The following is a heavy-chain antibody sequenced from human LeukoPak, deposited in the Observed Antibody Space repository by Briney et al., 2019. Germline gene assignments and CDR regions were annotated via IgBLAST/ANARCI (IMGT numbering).Heavy chain of an antibody. CDR2: IYYSGST. Sequence: SETLSLTCTVSGGSISRYYWSWIRQPPGKGLEWIGYIYYSGSTNYNPSLKSRVTISVDTSKTQFSLKVSSVTAADTGVYYCAREVDCSGGSCYHFDYWGQGTLVTVSS. CDR1: GGSISRYY. J-gene: IGHJ4*02. CDR3: AREVDCSGGSCYHFDY. D-gene: IGHD2-15*01. V-gene: IGHV4-59*12.